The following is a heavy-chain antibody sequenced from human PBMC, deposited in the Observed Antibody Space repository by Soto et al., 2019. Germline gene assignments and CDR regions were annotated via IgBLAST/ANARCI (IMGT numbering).Heavy chain of an antibody. V-gene: IGHV4-34*01. D-gene: IGHD5-18*01. CDR2: INHSGST. J-gene: IGHJ5*02. CDR1: GGSFSGYY. CDR3: ASLRGYSYGSNWFDP. Sequence: QVQLQQWGAGLLKPSETLSLTCAVYGGSFSGYYWSWIRQPPGKGLEWIGEINHSGSTNYNPSLKSRVTISVDTCKNQFSLKLSSVTAADTAVYYCASLRGYSYGSNWFDPWGQGTLVTVSS.